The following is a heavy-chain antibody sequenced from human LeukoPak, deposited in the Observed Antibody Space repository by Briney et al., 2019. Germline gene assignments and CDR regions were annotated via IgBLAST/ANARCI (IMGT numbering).Heavy chain of an antibody. D-gene: IGHD6-25*01. CDR2: PYYRSKWYN. Sequence: SQTLSLTCAISGDSVSSNSAAWNWIRQSPSRGLEWLGSPYYRSKWYNDYGLYVKSRITINPDTSKNQFSLQLNSVTPEDTAVYYCARDNSGGYRPAGAFDIWGQGTMVTVST. CDR1: GDSVSSNSAA. CDR3: ARDNSGGYRPAGAFDI. V-gene: IGHV6-1*01. J-gene: IGHJ3*02.